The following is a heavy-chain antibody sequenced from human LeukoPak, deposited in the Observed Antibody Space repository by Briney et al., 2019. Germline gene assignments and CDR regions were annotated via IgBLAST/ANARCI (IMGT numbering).Heavy chain of an antibody. CDR3: ARDGGDYRYFQH. CDR2: ISYDGSNK. J-gene: IGHJ1*01. V-gene: IGHV3-30*04. CDR1: GFTFDDYA. D-gene: IGHD4-17*01. Sequence: PGGSLRLSCAASGFTFDDYAMHWVRQAPGKGLEWVAVISYDGSNKYYADSVKGRFTISRDNSKNTLYLQMNSLRAEDTAVYYCARDGGDYRYFQHWGQGTLVTVSS.